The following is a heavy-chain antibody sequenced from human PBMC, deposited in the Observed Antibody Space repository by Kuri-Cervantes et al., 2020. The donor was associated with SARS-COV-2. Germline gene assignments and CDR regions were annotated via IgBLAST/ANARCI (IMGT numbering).Heavy chain of an antibody. D-gene: IGHD6-19*01. CDR1: GFTFSSYA. Sequence: LSLTCAASGFTFSSYAMNWVRQAPGKGLEWVSAISGSGGSTYYADSVKGRFTISRDNSKNTLYLQMNSLRAEDTAVYYCAKAGAGYSSAWVDYWGQGTLVTVSS. J-gene: IGHJ4*02. CDR2: ISGSGGST. V-gene: IGHV3-23*01. CDR3: AKAGAGYSSAWVDY.